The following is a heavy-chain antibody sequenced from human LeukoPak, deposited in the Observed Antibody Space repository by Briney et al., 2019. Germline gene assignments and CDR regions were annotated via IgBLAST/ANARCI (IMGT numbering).Heavy chain of an antibody. CDR1: GFTFSSYW. CDR2: IKQDGSEK. D-gene: IGHD2-8*01. J-gene: IGHJ4*02. Sequence: GGPLRLSCAASGFTFSSYWMNWVRQAPGKGLEWVGNIKQDGSEKHYVDSVEGRFTISRDNAKNSLYLQMNSLRAEDTAVYYCARAGTKWYDYWGQGTLVTVSS. V-gene: IGHV3-7*01. CDR3: ARAGTKWYDY.